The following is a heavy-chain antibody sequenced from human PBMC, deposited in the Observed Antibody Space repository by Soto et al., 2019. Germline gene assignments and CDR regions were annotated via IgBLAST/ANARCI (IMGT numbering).Heavy chain of an antibody. D-gene: IGHD2-2*03. CDR1: GGTYTDRA. CDR2: IIPIFDTA. J-gene: IGHJ6*01. Sequence: KAAYRSTGGTYTDRATSWAPQASGPGLEWMGRIIPIFDTANYAQKLQGRVTITADESTSTAYVELSTLRSEDMAVYFCARSVEIVSTDYYDYY. V-gene: IGHV1-69*15. CDR3: ARSVEIVSTDYYDYY.